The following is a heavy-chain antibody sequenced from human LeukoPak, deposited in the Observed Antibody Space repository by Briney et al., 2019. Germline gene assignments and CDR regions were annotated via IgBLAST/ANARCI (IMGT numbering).Heavy chain of an antibody. CDR1: GFTVSSNY. CDR2: ISSSSTI. J-gene: IGHJ4*02. D-gene: IGHD4-17*01. Sequence: PGGSLRLSCAASGFTVSSNYMNWVRQAPGKGLEWVSYISSSSTIYYADSVKGRFTISRDNAKNSLYLQMNSLRAEDTALYYCARDVTYGAGNWGQGTLVTVSS. V-gene: IGHV3-69-1*01. CDR3: ARDVTYGAGN.